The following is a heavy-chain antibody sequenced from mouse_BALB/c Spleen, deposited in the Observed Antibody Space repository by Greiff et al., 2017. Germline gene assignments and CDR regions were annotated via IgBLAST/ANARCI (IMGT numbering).Heavy chain of an antibody. Sequence: EVQLQQSGAELVKPGASVKLSCTASGFNIKDTYMHWVKQRPEHGLEWIGRIDPANGNTIYDPKFQGKASITADTSSNTAYLQLSSLTSEDTAVYYCARRRDTTVNYWGQGTTLTVSS. J-gene: IGHJ2*01. CDR3: ARRRDTTVNY. CDR1: GFNIKDTY. V-gene: IGHV14-3*02. CDR2: IDPANGNT. D-gene: IGHD1-1*01.